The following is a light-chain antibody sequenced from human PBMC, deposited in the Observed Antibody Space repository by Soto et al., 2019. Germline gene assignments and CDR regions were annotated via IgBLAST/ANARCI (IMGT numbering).Light chain of an antibody. Sequence: EIVLTQSPGTLSLSPGERATLSCRSSQSVSSSYLAWYQHKPGQAPRLLIYDVSSRATGIPDRFSGSGSGTDFTLTISRLAPEDFSVYYCQQYGSSPTFGQGTKVEIK. CDR2: DVS. J-gene: IGKJ1*01. CDR3: QQYGSSPT. CDR1: QSVSSSY. V-gene: IGKV3-20*01.